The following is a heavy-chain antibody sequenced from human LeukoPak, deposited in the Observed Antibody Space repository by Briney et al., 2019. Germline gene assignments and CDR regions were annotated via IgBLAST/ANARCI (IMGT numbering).Heavy chain of an antibody. J-gene: IGHJ4*02. D-gene: IGHD6-13*01. V-gene: IGHV1-18*01. CDR1: GYTFTSYG. Sequence: ASVKVSCKASGYTFTSYGISWVRQAPGQGLEWMGWISAYNGNTNYAQKLQGRVTMTTDTSTSTAYMELRSLRSDDTAVYYCAAGYSSSWENYYFDYWGQGTLVTVSS. CDR3: AAGYSSSWENYYFDY. CDR2: ISAYNGNT.